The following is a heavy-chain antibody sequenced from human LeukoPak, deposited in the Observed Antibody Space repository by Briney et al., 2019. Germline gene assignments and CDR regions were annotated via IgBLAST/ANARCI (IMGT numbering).Heavy chain of an antibody. J-gene: IGHJ4*02. Sequence: KTSETLSLTCTVSGGSISSGGYYWSWIRQHPGKGLEWIGYIYYSGSTYYNPSLKSRVTISVDTSKNQFSLKLSSVTAADTAVYYCARGASGYSSGWFDYWGQGTLVTVSS. CDR2: IYYSGST. D-gene: IGHD6-19*01. CDR1: GGSISSGGYY. V-gene: IGHV4-31*03. CDR3: ARGASGYSSGWFDY.